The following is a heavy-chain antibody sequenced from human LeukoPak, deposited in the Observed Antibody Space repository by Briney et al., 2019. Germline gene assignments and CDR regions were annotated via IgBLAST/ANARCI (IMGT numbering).Heavy chain of an antibody. CDR1: GYTFTSYY. V-gene: IGHV1-46*01. Sequence: VASVKVSCKASGYTFTSYYMHWVRQAPGQGLEWMGIINPSGGSTSYAQKFQGRVTMTRDTSTSTVYMELSSLRSGDTAVYYCARVRGVVAAILAIDYWGQGTLVTVSS. J-gene: IGHJ4*02. CDR3: ARVRGVVAAILAIDY. D-gene: IGHD2-15*01. CDR2: INPSGGST.